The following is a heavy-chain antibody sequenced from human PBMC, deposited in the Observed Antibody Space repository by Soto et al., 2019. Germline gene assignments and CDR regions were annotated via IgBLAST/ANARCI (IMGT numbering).Heavy chain of an antibody. D-gene: IGHD3-3*01. CDR2: INPSGGST. Sequence: ASVKVSCKASGYTFTSYYMHWVRQAPGQGLEWMGIINPSGGSTSYAQKFQGRVTMTRDTSTSTVYMELSSLRSEDTAVYCCARDYDFWSGSYGMDVWGQGTTVTVSS. CDR1: GYTFTSYY. J-gene: IGHJ6*02. CDR3: ARDYDFWSGSYGMDV. V-gene: IGHV1-46*01.